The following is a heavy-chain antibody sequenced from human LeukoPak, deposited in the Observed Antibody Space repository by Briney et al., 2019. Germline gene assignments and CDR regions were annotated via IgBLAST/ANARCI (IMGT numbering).Heavy chain of an antibody. V-gene: IGHV1-24*01. CDR2: FDPEDGET. CDR1: GYTLTELS. J-gene: IGHJ4*02. Sequence: ASVKVSCKVSGYTLTELSMHWVRQAPGKGLEWMGGFDPEDGETIYAQKFQGRVTMTEDTSTDTAYMELSSLRSEDTAVYYCATVGSASGSYYFGLFDYWGQGTLVTVSS. D-gene: IGHD1-26*01. CDR3: ATVGSASGSYYFGLFDY.